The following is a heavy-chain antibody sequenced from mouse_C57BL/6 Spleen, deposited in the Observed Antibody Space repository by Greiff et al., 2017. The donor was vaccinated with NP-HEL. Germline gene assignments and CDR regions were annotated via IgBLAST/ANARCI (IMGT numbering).Heavy chain of an antibody. J-gene: IGHJ3*01. CDR3: TTGHDYSFAY. CDR2: IDPENGDT. V-gene: IGHV14-4*01. CDR1: GFNIKDDY. D-gene: IGHD2-4*01. Sequence: VQLQQSGAELVRPGASVKLSCTASGFNIKDDYMHWVKQRPEQGLEWIGWIDPENGDTEYASKFQGKATITADTSSNTAYLQLSSLTSEDTAVYSCTTGHDYSFAYWGQGTLVTVSA.